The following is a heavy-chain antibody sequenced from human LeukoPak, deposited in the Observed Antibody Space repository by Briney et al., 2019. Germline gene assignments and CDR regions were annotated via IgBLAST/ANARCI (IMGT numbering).Heavy chain of an antibody. CDR3: ARDGNRDGDMDV. V-gene: IGHV3-48*01. Sequence: GGSLRLSCAASGFTFVSYNMNWVRQAPGKGLERVAYISSSSSLIYYAGSVKGRFTVSRDSVKRSLYLQMNSLRAEDTAVYYCARDGNRDGDMDVWGKGTTVTVSS. D-gene: IGHD1-1*01. CDR1: GFTFVSYN. CDR2: ISSSSSLI. J-gene: IGHJ6*03.